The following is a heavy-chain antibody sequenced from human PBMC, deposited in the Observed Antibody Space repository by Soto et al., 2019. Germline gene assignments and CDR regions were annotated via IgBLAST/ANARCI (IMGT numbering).Heavy chain of an antibody. Sequence: PSETLSLTCTVSGGSISSYYWSWIRQPPGKGLEWIAYIYYSGSTEYNPSLKSRVTISVDTSKNRFSLKLSSVTAADTDVYYCSRHLSKTLDPLPFDYWGQGTLVTVSS. J-gene: IGHJ4*02. D-gene: IGHD2-2*01. CDR1: GGSISSYY. CDR3: SRHLSKTLDPLPFDY. CDR2: IYYSGST. V-gene: IGHV4-59*08.